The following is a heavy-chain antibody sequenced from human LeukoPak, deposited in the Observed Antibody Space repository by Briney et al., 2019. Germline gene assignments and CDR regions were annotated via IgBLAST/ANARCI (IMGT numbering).Heavy chain of an antibody. CDR3: ARRVSAKSLDY. CDR1: GFTFSSCW. CDR2: INRDGSSA. J-gene: IGHJ4*02. D-gene: IGHD5-18*01. V-gene: IGHV3-74*01. Sequence: GGSLRLSCAASGFTFSSCWMHWVRQSPGKGPVWVSRINRDGSSANYADSVKGRFTISRDNAKNTLYLQMNSLRAEDTAVYYCARRVSAKSLDYWGQGTLVTVSS.